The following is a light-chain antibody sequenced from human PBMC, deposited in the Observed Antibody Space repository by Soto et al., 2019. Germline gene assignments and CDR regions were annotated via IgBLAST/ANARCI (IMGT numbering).Light chain of an antibody. CDR2: EVS. Sequence: QLVLTQPASVSGSPGQTITISCTGTSRDVGGYNYVSWYQQHPGTAPKLMIYEVSLRPSGVSNRFSGSKSGNTASLTISGLQAEDEADYYCSSYTISSTLAFGGGTKVTVL. CDR1: SRDVGGYNY. V-gene: IGLV2-14*01. J-gene: IGLJ2*01. CDR3: SSYTISSTLA.